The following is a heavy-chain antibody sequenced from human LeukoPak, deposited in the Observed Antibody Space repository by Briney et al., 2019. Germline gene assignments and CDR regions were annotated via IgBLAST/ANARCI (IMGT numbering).Heavy chain of an antibody. CDR3: ARLYSDIWRGHFDY. Sequence: GSLRLSCAASGFTFSSYSMSWVRQAPGKGLEWVSVISAGGGSTYYADSVKGRFTISRDTSKNTLYLQMNSLRAEDTAVYYCARLYSDIWRGHFDYWGQGTLVTVSS. V-gene: IGHV3-23*01. CDR2: ISAGGGST. D-gene: IGHD3-3*01. J-gene: IGHJ4*02. CDR1: GFTFSSYS.